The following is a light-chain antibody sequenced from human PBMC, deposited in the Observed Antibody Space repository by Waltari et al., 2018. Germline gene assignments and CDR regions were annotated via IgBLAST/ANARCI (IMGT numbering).Light chain of an antibody. CDR1: SSDVGGYTY. Sequence: QSALTQPAPVSGSPGQSITISCTGTSSDVGGYTYVPWYQHHPGKAPKIMIYDVNDRPSGVSNRFSGSKSGNTASLTISGLQAEDEADYYCSSYRRSDIVVFGGGTKLTVL. J-gene: IGLJ2*01. V-gene: IGLV2-14*03. CDR2: DVN. CDR3: SSYRRSDIVV.